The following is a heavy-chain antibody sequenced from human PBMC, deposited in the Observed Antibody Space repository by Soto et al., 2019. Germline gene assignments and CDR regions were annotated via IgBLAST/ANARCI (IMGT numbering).Heavy chain of an antibody. J-gene: IGHJ6*03. CDR2: ISAYNGNT. V-gene: IGHV1-18*01. Sequence: QVQLVQSGAEVKKPGASVKVSCKASGYTFTSYGISWVRHAPGQGLEWMGWISAYNGNTNYAQKLQGRVTMTTDTATSTAYMELRSLRSDDTAVYYCARGYCSGGSCYLPYYYYMDVWGKGTTVTVSS. CDR1: GYTFTSYG. CDR3: ARGYCSGGSCYLPYYYYMDV. D-gene: IGHD2-15*01.